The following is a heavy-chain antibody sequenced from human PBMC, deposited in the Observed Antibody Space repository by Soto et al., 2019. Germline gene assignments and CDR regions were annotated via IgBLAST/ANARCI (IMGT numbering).Heavy chain of an antibody. Sequence: GGSLRLSCAASGFTFNTYGMHWVRQAPGKGLEWVAVISYGGSEKYYVDSVKGRFTISKDNSKNTLYLQMNSLRPEDTAVYYCAKSPNFYCSSPNCYKYYFDHWGQGTRVTVSS. CDR1: GFTFNTYG. V-gene: IGHV3-30*18. D-gene: IGHD2-2*02. CDR3: AKSPNFYCSSPNCYKYYFDH. CDR2: ISYGGSEK. J-gene: IGHJ4*02.